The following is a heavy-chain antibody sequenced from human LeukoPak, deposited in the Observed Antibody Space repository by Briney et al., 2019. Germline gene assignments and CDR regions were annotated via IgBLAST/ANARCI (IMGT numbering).Heavy chain of an antibody. J-gene: IGHJ4*02. CDR1: RVTFLRDA. D-gene: IGHD5-24*01. V-gene: IGHV3-23*01. CDR2: ICGGGGST. Sequence: RGSPRLSPAASRVTFLRDAMSSVPDGPGEGLGWGSAICGGGGSTYYADSVKGRCTISRDNSKSTLYLQMSRLRAEDTAVYYCAKDISTVEMVTMAEYWGQGTLVTVSS. CDR3: AKDISTVEMVTMAEY.